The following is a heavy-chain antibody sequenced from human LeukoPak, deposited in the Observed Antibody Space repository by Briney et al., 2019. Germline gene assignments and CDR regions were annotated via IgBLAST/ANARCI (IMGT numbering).Heavy chain of an antibody. CDR3: VTDRPGVMDFDF. CDR1: GGSISSSPYY. CDR2: IYYSGST. V-gene: IGHV4-39*01. Sequence: PSETLSLTCTVSGGSISSSPYYWGWIRQPPGKGLEWIGNIYYSGSTYYNPSLKTRVTISVDTSKNQFSLKLTSVTAADTAVYYCVTDRPGVMDFDFWGQGTLVTVSS. D-gene: IGHD2-2*03. J-gene: IGHJ4*02.